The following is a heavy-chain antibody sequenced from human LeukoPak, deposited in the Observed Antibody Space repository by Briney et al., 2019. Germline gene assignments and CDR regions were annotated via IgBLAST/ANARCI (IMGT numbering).Heavy chain of an antibody. D-gene: IGHD2-15*01. CDR1: GFTLSTYW. J-gene: IGHJ5*02. CDR3: ARGNKWSFDP. V-gene: IGHV3-74*01. CDR2: INSDGSAT. Sequence: GGSLRLSCVASGFTLSTYWMHWVRQAPGKGLVWVSRINSDGSATSYADSVMVRFTISRDSAKNTLYLQMNSLRPEDTAVYYCARGNKWSFDPWGQGALVTVSS.